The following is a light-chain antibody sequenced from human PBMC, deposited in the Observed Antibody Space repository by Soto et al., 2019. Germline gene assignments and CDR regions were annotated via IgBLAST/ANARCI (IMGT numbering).Light chain of an antibody. CDR3: QQSYSTPL. Sequence: DIQMTQSPSSLSASVGDRVTITCRASQSITNNLNWYQQKPGKAPKVLIYGTSNLQSGVPSRFSGSGSETDFTLTISSLQPEDFGTYYCQQSYSTPLFGGGTKVEIK. V-gene: IGKV1-39*01. CDR1: QSITNN. CDR2: GTS. J-gene: IGKJ4*01.